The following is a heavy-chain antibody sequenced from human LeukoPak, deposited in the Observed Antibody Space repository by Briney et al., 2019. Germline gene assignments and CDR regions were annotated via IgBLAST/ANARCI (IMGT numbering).Heavy chain of an antibody. CDR3: ARERPIVVVVAATDLDY. D-gene: IGHD2-15*01. Sequence: GASVKVSCKASGYTFTGYYMHWVRQAPGQGLEWMGWINPNSGGTGYAQKFQGRVTLTRDPSISTAYMELTRLRSDDTAVYYCARERPIVVVVAATDLDYWGQGTLVTVSP. J-gene: IGHJ4*02. CDR2: INPNSGGT. V-gene: IGHV1-2*02. CDR1: GYTFTGYY.